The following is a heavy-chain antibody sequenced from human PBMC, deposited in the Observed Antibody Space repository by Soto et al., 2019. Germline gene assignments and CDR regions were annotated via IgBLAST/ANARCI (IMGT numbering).Heavy chain of an antibody. CDR1: GYTFSGYY. J-gene: IGHJ4*02. Sequence: ASVKVSCKASGYTFSGYYMHWVRQAPGQGLEWMGWINPKGGGTKYAQKFQGRVTMTRDTSISTAYMELSSLRYDDTAVYYCARTYYYDSSGYYCIGYWGQGTQVTVSS. CDR2: INPKGGGT. D-gene: IGHD3-22*01. CDR3: ARTYYYDSSGYYCIGY. V-gene: IGHV1-2*02.